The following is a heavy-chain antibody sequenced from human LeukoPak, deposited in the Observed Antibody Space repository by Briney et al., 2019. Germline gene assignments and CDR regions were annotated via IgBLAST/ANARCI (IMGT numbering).Heavy chain of an antibody. Sequence: GGSLRLSCAASGFTLSGYWMHWARQAPGEGLVWVSRMNSDGTVTTYADSVRGRFTISRDNARNTLYLQMSSLRAEDTAVYYCARYVVASACFDSWGQGTPVTVSS. J-gene: IGHJ4*02. V-gene: IGHV3-74*01. CDR1: GFTLSGYW. CDR2: MNSDGTVT. CDR3: ARYVVASACFDS. D-gene: IGHD2-21*01.